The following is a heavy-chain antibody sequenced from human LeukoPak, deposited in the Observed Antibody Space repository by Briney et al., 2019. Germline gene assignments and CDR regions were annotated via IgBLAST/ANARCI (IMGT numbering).Heavy chain of an antibody. CDR2: ISSSSSTI. CDR3: ARDSDESYYDSSGY. D-gene: IGHD3-22*01. Sequence: PGGSLRLSCAASGFTFSSYSMNWVRQAPGKGLEWVSYISSSSSTIYYADSVKGRFTISRGNAKNSLYLQMNSLRDEDTAVYYCARDSDESYYDSSGYWSQGTLVTVSS. CDR1: GFTFSSYS. V-gene: IGHV3-48*02. J-gene: IGHJ4*02.